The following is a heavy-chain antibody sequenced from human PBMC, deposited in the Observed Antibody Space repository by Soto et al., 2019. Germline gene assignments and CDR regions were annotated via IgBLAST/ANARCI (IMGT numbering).Heavy chain of an antibody. V-gene: IGHV1-69*06. CDR3: ARGLLYATTYFDY. J-gene: IGHJ4*02. D-gene: IGHD2-8*01. Sequence: QVQLVQSGAEVKKPGSSVKVSCKGSGDTFTTNSLNWVRQAPGQGLEWMGGIIPVVGTTKYAQKYQDRVTITGDKSTHTAYMELSSLRSDDTAVYYCARGLLYATTYFDYWGQGTPVTVSS. CDR1: GDTFTTNS. CDR2: IIPVVGTT.